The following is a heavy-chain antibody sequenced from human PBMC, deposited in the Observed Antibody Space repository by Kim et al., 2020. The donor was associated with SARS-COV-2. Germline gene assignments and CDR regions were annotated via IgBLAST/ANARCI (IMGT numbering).Heavy chain of an antibody. V-gene: IGHV1-69*13. CDR2: IIPIFGTA. CDR1: GGTFSSYA. Sequence: SVKVSCKASGGTFSSYAISWVRQAPGQGLEWMGGIIPIFGTANYAQKFQGRVTITADESTSTAYMELSSLRSEDTAVYYCARVRSFPLRVTWNYPTGYYYGMDVWGQGTTVTVSS. D-gene: IGHD1-7*01. J-gene: IGHJ6*02. CDR3: ARVRSFPLRVTWNYPTGYYYGMDV.